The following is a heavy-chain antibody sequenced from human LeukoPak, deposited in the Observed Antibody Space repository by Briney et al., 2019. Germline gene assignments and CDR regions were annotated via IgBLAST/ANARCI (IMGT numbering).Heavy chain of an antibody. CDR2: IYRGGST. D-gene: IGHD4-23*01. CDR3: ARTLRGGKFDY. CDR1: GFXVSSNY. J-gene: IGHJ4*02. Sequence: GGSLRLSCAASGFXVSSNYITWVRQAPGKGLEWGSVIYRGGSTYYADSVKGRFTISRHNSRDTMYLQMNSLRTEDTAVYYCARTLRGGKFDYWGQGTLVTVSS. V-gene: IGHV3-53*04.